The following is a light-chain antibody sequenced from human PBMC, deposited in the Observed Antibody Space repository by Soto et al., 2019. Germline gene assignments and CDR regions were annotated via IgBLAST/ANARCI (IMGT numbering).Light chain of an antibody. V-gene: IGKV1-5*01. CDR1: QRIATW. CDR2: GAS. J-gene: IGKJ1*01. CDR3: QQYHLYWT. Sequence: DIPLTQSPSTLSASVGDRVTITCRASQRIATWLPWYQHQPGSAPKLLIYGASTLQSGVPSRFSGSGSGAEFTLTIDNLQPEDFATYYCQQYHLYWTFGPGTKVDI.